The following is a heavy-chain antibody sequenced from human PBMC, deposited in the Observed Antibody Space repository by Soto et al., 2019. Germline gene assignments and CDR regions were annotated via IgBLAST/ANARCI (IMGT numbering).Heavy chain of an antibody. CDR2: IYYSGIT. CDR3: ARGWRQLVPNWFDP. D-gene: IGHD6-6*01. J-gene: IGHJ5*02. Sequence: QVQLQESGPGLVKPSETLSLTCTVSNGSISSYYWSWIRQPPGKGLEWIGYIYYSGITNYNPSLKSRVTISVDTSKNQFSLKPSSVTAADTAVYYCARGWRQLVPNWFDPWGQGTLVTVSS. CDR1: NGSISSYY. V-gene: IGHV4-59*01.